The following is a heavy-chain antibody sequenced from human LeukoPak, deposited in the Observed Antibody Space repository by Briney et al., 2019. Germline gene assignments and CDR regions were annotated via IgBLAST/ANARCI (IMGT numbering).Heavy chain of an antibody. V-gene: IGHV1-69*04. CDR1: GGTFSSYA. J-gene: IGHJ3*02. CDR2: IIPILGIA. D-gene: IGHD4-17*01. CDR3: ASADYGGAFDI. Sequence: SVKVSCKASGGTFSSYAISWVRQAPGQGLEWMGRIIPILGIANYAQKFQGRVTITADKSTSTAYMEPSSLRSEDTAVYYCASADYGGAFDIWGQGTMVTVSS.